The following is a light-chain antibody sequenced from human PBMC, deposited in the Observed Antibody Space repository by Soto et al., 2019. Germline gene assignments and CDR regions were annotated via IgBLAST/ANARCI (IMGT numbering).Light chain of an antibody. V-gene: IGLV2-14*01. CDR3: SSYTSSSTLLV. J-gene: IGLJ2*01. Sequence: QSALTQPASVSGSPGQSITISCSGTSSDVGGYNFVSWYQHHPGKAPKLMIHEVSNRPSGVSNRFSGSKSGNTASLTISGLQAEDEADYYCSSYTSSSTLLVFGGGTKVTVL. CDR1: SSDVGGYNF. CDR2: EVS.